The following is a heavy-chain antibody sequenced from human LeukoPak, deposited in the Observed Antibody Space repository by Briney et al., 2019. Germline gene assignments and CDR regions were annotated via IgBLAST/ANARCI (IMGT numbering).Heavy chain of an antibody. CDR3: ARSPHYGDYSH. CDR1: GGSITSDH. Sequence: PSETLSLTCTVSGGSITSDHWNWIRQPPGKGLEWIGCIYYSGSTYYNPPLKSRVTISVDMSKNQFSLRLTSVTAADTAVYYCARSPHYGDYSHWGQGTLVTVSS. D-gene: IGHD4-17*01. J-gene: IGHJ4*02. CDR2: IYYSGST. V-gene: IGHV4-59*01.